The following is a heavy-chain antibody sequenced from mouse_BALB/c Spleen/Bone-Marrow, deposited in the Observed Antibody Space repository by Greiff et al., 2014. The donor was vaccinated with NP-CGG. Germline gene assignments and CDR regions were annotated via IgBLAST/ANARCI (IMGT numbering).Heavy chain of an antibody. V-gene: IGHV5-15*02. CDR1: GFTFSVFG. D-gene: IGHD2-1*01. Sequence: VQLKESGGGLVQPGGSRKLSCAASGFTFSVFGMAWVRQAPGKGLEWVAFISNLGNRIYYADTVTGRFTISRENAKNTLFLEMSSLRSEDTAMYYCARETTRGAMDYWGQGTSVTVSS. CDR3: ARETTRGAMDY. CDR2: ISNLGNRI. J-gene: IGHJ4*01.